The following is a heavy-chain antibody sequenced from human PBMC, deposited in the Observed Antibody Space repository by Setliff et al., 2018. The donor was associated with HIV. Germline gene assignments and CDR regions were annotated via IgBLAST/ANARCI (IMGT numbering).Heavy chain of an antibody. J-gene: IGHJ4*02. Sequence: PGGSLRLSCAASGFIFSDYFMDWVRQAPGKGLEWVGRSRNKAKSYTTEFAASVKGRFTISRDDSKNSLYLQMNSLKTEDTAVYYCAKARSSNIMPLDYWGQGTLVTVSS. V-gene: IGHV3-72*01. CDR2: SRNKAKSYTT. D-gene: IGHD3-16*01. CDR1: GFIFSDYF. CDR3: AKARSSNIMPLDY.